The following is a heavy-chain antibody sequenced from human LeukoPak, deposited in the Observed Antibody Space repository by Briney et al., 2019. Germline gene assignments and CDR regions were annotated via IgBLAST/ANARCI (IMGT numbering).Heavy chain of an antibody. CDR2: IKADGSEK. V-gene: IGHV3-7*01. Sequence: GGSLRLSCAASGFTFSRFWMSWVRQAPGKGLEWVANIKADGSEKYYVDSMKGRFTVSRDNAKNSLYLQMDSLRAEDTAVYYCARGGTFVSDYWGQGTLVTVYS. CDR3: ARGGTFVSDY. CDR1: GFTFSRFW. J-gene: IGHJ4*02. D-gene: IGHD1-1*01.